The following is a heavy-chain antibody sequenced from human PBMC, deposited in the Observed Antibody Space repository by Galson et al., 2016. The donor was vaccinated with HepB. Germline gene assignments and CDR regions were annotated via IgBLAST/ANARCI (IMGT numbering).Heavy chain of an antibody. CDR1: GYTFTSYD. CDR3: ARASGWYQDFDY. Sequence: SVKVSCKASGYTFTSYDINWVRQATGQGLEWMGWMNPNSGNTGYAQKFQGRVTMTRNTSISTAYMELSSLRSEDTAVYYCARASGWYQDFDYWGQGTLVTVSS. V-gene: IGHV1-8*01. D-gene: IGHD6-19*01. J-gene: IGHJ4*02. CDR2: MNPNSGNT.